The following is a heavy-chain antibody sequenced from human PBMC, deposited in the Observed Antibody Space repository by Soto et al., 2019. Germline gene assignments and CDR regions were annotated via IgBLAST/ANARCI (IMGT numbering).Heavy chain of an antibody. CDR1: GFTFSSYG. Sequence: QVQLVESGGGVVQPGRSLRLSCAASGFTFSSYGMHWVRQAPGKGLEWVAVISYDGSNKYYADSVKGRFTISRDNSKNTLYLQMNSLRAEDTAVYYCAKEPEMATIFGGMDVWGRGTTVTVSS. CDR3: AKEPEMATIFGGMDV. V-gene: IGHV3-30*18. D-gene: IGHD5-12*01. J-gene: IGHJ6*02. CDR2: ISYDGSNK.